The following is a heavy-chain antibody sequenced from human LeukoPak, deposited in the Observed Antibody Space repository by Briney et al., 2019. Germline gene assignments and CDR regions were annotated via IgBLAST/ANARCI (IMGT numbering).Heavy chain of an antibody. CDR1: GFTFSSYS. J-gene: IGHJ4*02. V-gene: IGHV3-21*01. CDR2: ISSSSSYI. D-gene: IGHD3-10*01. CDR3: ARPSGLLWFGELFEGPADY. Sequence: GGSLRLSCAASGFTFSSYSMNWVRQAPGKGLEWVSSISSSSSYIYYADSVKGRFTISRDNAKNSLYLQMNSLRAEDTAVYYCARPSGLLWFGELFEGPADYWGQGTLITVSS.